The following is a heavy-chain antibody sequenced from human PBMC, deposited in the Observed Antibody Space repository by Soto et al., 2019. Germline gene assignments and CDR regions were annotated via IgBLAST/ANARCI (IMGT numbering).Heavy chain of an antibody. V-gene: IGHV4-31*03. CDR1: GGSISSGGYY. Sequence: PSETVSLTCTVSGGSISSGGYYWSWIRQHPGKGLEWIGYIYYSGSTYYNPSLKSRVTISVDTSKNQFSLKLSSVTAADTAVYYCARGSFWSGYYPQDHLSGLDYWGQGTLVTVSS. CDR2: IYYSGST. J-gene: IGHJ4*02. D-gene: IGHD3-3*01. CDR3: ARGSFWSGYYPQDHLSGLDY.